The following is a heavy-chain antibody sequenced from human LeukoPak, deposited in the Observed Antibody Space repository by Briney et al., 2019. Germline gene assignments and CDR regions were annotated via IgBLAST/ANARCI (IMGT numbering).Heavy chain of an antibody. CDR3: ARTTEAHSWRTRYYDYYMDV. CDR2: IYYSGST. D-gene: IGHD6-13*01. V-gene: IGHV4-59*01. J-gene: IGHJ6*03. Sequence: PSETLSLTCTVSGGSISSYQWSWIRQPPGKGLEWIGYIYYSGSTNYNPSLKSRVTISVDTSKNQFSLKLSSVTAADTAVYYCARTTEAHSWRTRYYDYYMDVWGKGTTVTVSS. CDR1: GGSISSYQ.